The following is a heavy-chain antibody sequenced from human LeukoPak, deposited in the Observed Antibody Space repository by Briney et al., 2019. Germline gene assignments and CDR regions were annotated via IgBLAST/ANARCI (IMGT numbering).Heavy chain of an antibody. CDR3: AKDKELYNTIIPYYYFMDV. D-gene: IGHD1-1*01. V-gene: IGHV3-30*02. J-gene: IGHJ6*03. CDR1: GFTFRNNG. Sequence: PARSLRLSCDASGFTFRNNGMHSFLQAPPERLQWLTFVRFDGGNKYYADTVKLRFTISRANSQSTHHLQMNRPTATDPAADYCAKDKELYNTIIPYYYFMDVWGKGTTVTVSS. CDR2: VRFDGGNK.